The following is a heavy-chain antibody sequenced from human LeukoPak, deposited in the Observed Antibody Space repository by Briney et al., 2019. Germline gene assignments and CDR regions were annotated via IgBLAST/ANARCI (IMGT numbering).Heavy chain of an antibody. J-gene: IGHJ3*02. D-gene: IGHD5/OR15-5a*01. CDR3: ARSSLRVDAFDI. CDR1: GYSISSGYY. Sequence: SETLSLTCTVSGYSISSGYYWGWIRQPPGKGLEWIGEINHSGSTNYNPSLKSRVTISVDTSKNQFSLKLSSVTAADTAVYYCARSSLRVDAFDIWGQGTMVTVSS. V-gene: IGHV4-38-2*02. CDR2: INHSGST.